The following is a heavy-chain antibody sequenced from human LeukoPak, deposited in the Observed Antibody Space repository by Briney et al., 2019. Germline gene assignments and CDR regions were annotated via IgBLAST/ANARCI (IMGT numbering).Heavy chain of an antibody. CDR2: ISGSGGST. CDR1: GFTFSSYA. D-gene: IGHD3-3*01. J-gene: IGHJ4*02. V-gene: IGHV3-23*01. CDR3: AKDPGRFLEWLLLDY. Sequence: GGSLRLSCAASGFTFSSYAMSWVRQAPGKGLGWVSAISGSGGSTYYADSVKGRFTISRDNSKNTLYLQTNSLRAEDTAVYYCAKDPGRFLEWLLLDYWGQGTLVTVSS.